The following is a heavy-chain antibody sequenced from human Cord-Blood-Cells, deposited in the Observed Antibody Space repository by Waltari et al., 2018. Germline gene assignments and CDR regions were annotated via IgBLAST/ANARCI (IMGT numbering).Heavy chain of an antibody. CDR3: ATEAPDSSGYYYWFDP. V-gene: IGHV1-24*01. Sequence: QVQLVQSGAEVKKPGASVKVSCKVSGYTLTELSMHWVRQAPGKGLEWMGGFDPEEGETIYAQKFQGRVTMTEDTSTDTAYMGLSSLRSEDTAVYYCATEAPDSSGYYYWFDPWGQGTLVTVSS. D-gene: IGHD3-22*01. CDR1: GYTLTELS. J-gene: IGHJ5*02. CDR2: FDPEEGET.